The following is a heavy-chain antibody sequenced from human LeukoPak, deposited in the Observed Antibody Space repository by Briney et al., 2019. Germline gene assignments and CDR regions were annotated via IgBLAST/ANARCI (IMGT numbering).Heavy chain of an antibody. CDR3: AKEKAHAHPVDY. J-gene: IGHJ4*02. V-gene: IGHV3-30*18. CDR2: ISSDERTT. CDR1: GFTFGNYG. Sequence: GRSLRLSCVASGFTFGNYGMHWARQAPGKGLEWVAVISSDERTTYYADSVKGRFTISRDLSKSTLYLQMDSLTGEDTAVYYCAKEKAHAHPVDYWGQGTLVTVSS.